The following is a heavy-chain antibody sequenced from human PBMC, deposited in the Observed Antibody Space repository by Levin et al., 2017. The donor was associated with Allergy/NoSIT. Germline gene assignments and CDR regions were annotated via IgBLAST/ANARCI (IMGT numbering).Heavy chain of an antibody. J-gene: IGHJ3*01. Sequence: LSLPCAASGFAFLNYAFHWVRQAPGKGLESVAVISYDGSNEYYTDSVKGRFTISRDNSKTTVFLQMDNLRVEDTAVYFCAKAAEKYSAGWWDAYDVWGQGTVVTVS. D-gene: IGHD6-19*01. CDR1: GFAFLNYA. CDR3: AKAAEKYSAGWWDAYDV. V-gene: IGHV3-30-3*01. CDR2: ISYDGSNE.